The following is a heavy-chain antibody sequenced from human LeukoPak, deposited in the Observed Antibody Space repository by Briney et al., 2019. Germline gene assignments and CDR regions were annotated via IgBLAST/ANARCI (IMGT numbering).Heavy chain of an antibody. CDR3: ATGRSGYFDS. Sequence: GGSLRLSWAASGLTLSNAWMTWVRQAPGKGLEWVARIKSKTDGGIKDYAAPVKGTFTISRDDSENTVYLQMNSLKIEDTAVYYCATGRSGYFDSWGQGTLVFVSS. J-gene: IGHJ4*02. CDR1: GLTLSNAW. V-gene: IGHV3-15*01. CDR2: IKSKTDGGIK.